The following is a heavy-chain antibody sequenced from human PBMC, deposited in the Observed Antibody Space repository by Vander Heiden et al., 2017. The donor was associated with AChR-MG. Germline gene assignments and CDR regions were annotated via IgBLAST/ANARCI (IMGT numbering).Heavy chain of an antibody. Sequence: EVQLVESGGGLIQPGGSLRLSCAASGFTVSSNYMSWVRQAPGEGLGWVSVIYSGGSTYYADSVKGRFTISRDNSKNTLYLQMNSLRAEDTAVYYCARVEGDGYNPLLVYWGQGTLVTVSS. CDR2: IYSGGST. D-gene: IGHD5-12*01. CDR3: ARVEGDGYNPLLVY. CDR1: GFTVSSNY. V-gene: IGHV3-53*01. J-gene: IGHJ4*02.